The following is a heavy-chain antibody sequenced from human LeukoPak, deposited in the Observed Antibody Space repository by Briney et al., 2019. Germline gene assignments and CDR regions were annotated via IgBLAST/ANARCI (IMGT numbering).Heavy chain of an antibody. Sequence: PGGSLRLSCAASGFTSSSYAMSWVRQAPGKGLEWVSAISGSGGSTYYADSVKGRFTISRDSSKNTLYLQMNSLRAEDTAVYYCAKAAWGYDARPPQHWGQGTLVTVSS. CDR2: ISGSGGST. J-gene: IGHJ1*01. D-gene: IGHD7-27*01. CDR3: AKAAWGYDARPPQH. CDR1: GFTSSSYA. V-gene: IGHV3-23*01.